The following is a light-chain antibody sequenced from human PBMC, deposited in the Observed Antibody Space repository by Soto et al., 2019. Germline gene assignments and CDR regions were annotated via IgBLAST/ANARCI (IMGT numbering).Light chain of an antibody. V-gene: IGKV3-11*01. CDR2: DVS. CDR1: QSVSNS. J-gene: IGKJ4*01. CDR3: QQRTNWPLT. Sequence: EIVLTQSPATLSLSPGERATLSCWASQSVSNSLAWYQQRPGQSPRLLIYDVSTRATGIPARFGGSGSGTDCTLTISSLETEDVAVYYCQQRTNWPLTFGGGTKVDIK.